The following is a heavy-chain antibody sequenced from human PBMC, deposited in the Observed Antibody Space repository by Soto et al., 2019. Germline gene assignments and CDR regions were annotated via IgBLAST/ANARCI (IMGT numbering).Heavy chain of an antibody. CDR3: ARHGVWFGELGWFDL. Sequence: SETLSLTCTVSGGSISSSSYYWGWIRQPPGKGLEWIGSIYYSGSTYYNPSLKSRVTISVDTSKNQFSLKLSSVTAADTAVYYCARHGVWFGELGWFDLWGRGTLVTVSS. J-gene: IGHJ2*01. D-gene: IGHD3-10*01. CDR2: IYYSGST. CDR1: GGSISSSSYY. V-gene: IGHV4-39*01.